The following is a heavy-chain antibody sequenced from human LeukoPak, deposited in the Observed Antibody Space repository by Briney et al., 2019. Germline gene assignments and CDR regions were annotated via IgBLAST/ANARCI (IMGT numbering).Heavy chain of an antibody. J-gene: IGHJ6*03. Sequence: ASVKVSCKASGYTFTTNAMNWVRQAPGQGLEWMGLINTNSGNSTYAQGFTGRFVFSLDTSISTAYLQINNLKAEDTAVYYCVSGYYYFYMDVWGKGTTVSVSS. V-gene: IGHV7-4-1*02. CDR1: GYTFTTNA. D-gene: IGHD3-10*01. CDR3: VSGYYYFYMDV. CDR2: INTNSGNS.